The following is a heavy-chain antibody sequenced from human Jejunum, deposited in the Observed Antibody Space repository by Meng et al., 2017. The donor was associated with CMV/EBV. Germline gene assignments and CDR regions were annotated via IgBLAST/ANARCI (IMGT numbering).Heavy chain of an antibody. D-gene: IGHD3-22*01. Sequence: ISSGDYYSSWIRQPPGKGLAWIGYISYSGNTYYTSSLKSRVTMSIDTSKNQFSLKLSSVTAADTAVYYCARTLSTYYYDSTGYYCDYWGQGTLVTVSS. J-gene: IGHJ4*02. CDR3: ARTLSTYYYDSTGYYCDY. V-gene: IGHV4-30-4*08. CDR1: ISSGDYY. CDR2: ISYSGNT.